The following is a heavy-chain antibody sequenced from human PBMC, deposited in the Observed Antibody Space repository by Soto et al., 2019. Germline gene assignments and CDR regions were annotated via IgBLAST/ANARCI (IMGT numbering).Heavy chain of an antibody. CDR2: IYYGGGT. Sequence: PSETLSLTCTVSGGSISSYYWNWIRQPPGKGLEWIGDIYYGGGTNYNPSLKSRVTLSVDTSKNQFSLKLSSVTAADTAVYYCASQYYYDSSGSQTFDYWGQGTLVTVSS. V-gene: IGHV4-59*01. CDR1: GGSISSYY. D-gene: IGHD3-22*01. CDR3: ASQYYYDSSGSQTFDY. J-gene: IGHJ4*02.